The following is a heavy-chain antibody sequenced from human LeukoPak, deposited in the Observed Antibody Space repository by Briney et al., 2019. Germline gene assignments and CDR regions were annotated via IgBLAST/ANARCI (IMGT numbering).Heavy chain of an antibody. D-gene: IGHD2-2*02. CDR2: IHTAGDT. CDR1: GFTFNNYD. J-gene: IGHJ4*02. CDR3: ARGTCSSGSCYKALNS. V-gene: IGHV3-13*04. Sequence: GGSLRLSCAASGFTFNNYDMHWVRQATGKGLEWVSAIHTAGDTYYSGSVEGRFTISRENAKNSLFLQMSSLRAGDTAVYYCARGTCSSGSCYKALNSWGQGTLVTVSS.